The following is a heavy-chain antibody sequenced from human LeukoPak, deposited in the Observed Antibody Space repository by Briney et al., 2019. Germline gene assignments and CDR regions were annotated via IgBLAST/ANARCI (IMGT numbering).Heavy chain of an antibody. Sequence: GGSLRLSCAASGFTFSSYWMSWVRQAPGRGLEWVANIKKDGSEKYYGDSVKGRFTISRDNAKNSLYLQMNSLRAEDTAVYYCARAQGYFDYWGQGTLVTVSS. CDR2: IKKDGSEK. CDR1: GFTFSSYW. V-gene: IGHV3-7*03. J-gene: IGHJ4*02. CDR3: ARAQGYFDY.